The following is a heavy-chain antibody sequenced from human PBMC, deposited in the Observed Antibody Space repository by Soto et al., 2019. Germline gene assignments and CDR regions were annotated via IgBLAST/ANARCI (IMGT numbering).Heavy chain of an antibody. J-gene: IGHJ5*02. CDR1: GGSFSGYY. V-gene: IGHV4-34*01. CDR3: ARGQLIVVVPAATYFYWKFDP. Sequence: PSETLSLTCAVYGGSFSGYYWSWIRQPPGKGLEWIGEINHSGSTNYNPSLKSRVTISVETSKNQSSLKMSSVTAAVTAVYYCARGQLIVVVPAATYFYWKFDPWGQGTLVTVSS. CDR2: INHSGST. D-gene: IGHD2-2*01.